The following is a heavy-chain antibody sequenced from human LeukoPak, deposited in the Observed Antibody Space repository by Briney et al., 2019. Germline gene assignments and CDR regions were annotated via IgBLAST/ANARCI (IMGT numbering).Heavy chain of an antibody. Sequence: GGSLRLSCLTSGFTLSTNAMSWVRQAPGKGLEWISGISGSGASTYYADSVKGRFTISRDDSRNTLYLQMNSLRGEDTAVYYCARAGGSTVSHSDYWGQGTLVTVSS. CDR1: GFTLSTNA. V-gene: IGHV3-23*01. CDR3: ARAGGSTVSHSDY. J-gene: IGHJ4*02. D-gene: IGHD4-17*01. CDR2: ISGSGAST.